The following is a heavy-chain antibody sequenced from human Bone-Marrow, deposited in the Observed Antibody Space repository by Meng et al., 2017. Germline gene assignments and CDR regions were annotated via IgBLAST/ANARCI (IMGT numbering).Heavy chain of an antibody. V-gene: IGHV1-2*02. Sequence: ASVKVSCKASGYTFTSYDINWVRQATGQGLEWMGWMNPNSGGTNYAQKFQGRVTMTRDTSISTAYMELSRLRSDDTAVYYCARGAKTIWFGELFWGIDYWGQGTLVTVSS. D-gene: IGHD3-10*01. CDR2: MNPNSGGT. CDR1: GYTFTSYD. CDR3: ARGAKTIWFGELFWGIDY. J-gene: IGHJ4*02.